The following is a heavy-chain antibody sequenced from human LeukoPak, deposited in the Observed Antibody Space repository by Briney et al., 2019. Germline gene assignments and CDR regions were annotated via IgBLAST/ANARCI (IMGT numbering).Heavy chain of an antibody. Sequence: ASVKVSCMASGYPFKIYAISWVRQAPGQGLEWMGWISTYNGDTKYAQKFQGRVTMTTDTSTSTAYMELRSLRSDDTAVYYCARDPSNTSGWYIYFDYWGQGALVTVSS. CDR2: ISTYNGDT. D-gene: IGHD6-19*01. J-gene: IGHJ4*02. V-gene: IGHV1-18*01. CDR1: GYPFKIYA. CDR3: ARDPSNTSGWYIYFDY.